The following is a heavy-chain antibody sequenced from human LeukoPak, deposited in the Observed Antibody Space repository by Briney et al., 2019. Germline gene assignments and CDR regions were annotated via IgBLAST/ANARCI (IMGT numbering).Heavy chain of an antibody. D-gene: IGHD3-10*01. CDR1: GGSLSSGDYY. Sequence: SQTLSLTCTVSGGSLSSGDYYWSWIRQPPGKGLEWIGYIYYSGSTYYNPSLKSRVTISVDTSKNQFSLKLSSVTAADTAGYYCARGVYYYGSGRFDPWGQGTLVTVSS. J-gene: IGHJ5*02. V-gene: IGHV4-30-4*01. CDR2: IYYSGST. CDR3: ARGVYYYGSGRFDP.